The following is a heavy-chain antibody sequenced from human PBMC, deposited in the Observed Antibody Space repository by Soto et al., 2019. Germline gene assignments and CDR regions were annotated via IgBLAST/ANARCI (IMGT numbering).Heavy chain of an antibody. D-gene: IGHD2-8*01. J-gene: IGHJ4*02. CDR2: IYHSGST. CDR1: GGSISSGGYS. CDR3: ASEIGYCTNGVCSEGAFDY. V-gene: IGHV4-30-2*01. Sequence: SETLSLTCAVSGGSISSGGYSWSWIRQPPWKGLEWIGYIYHSGSTYYNPSLKSRVTISVDRSKNQFSLKLSSVTAADTAVYYCASEIGYCTNGVCSEGAFDYWGQGXLVTVYS.